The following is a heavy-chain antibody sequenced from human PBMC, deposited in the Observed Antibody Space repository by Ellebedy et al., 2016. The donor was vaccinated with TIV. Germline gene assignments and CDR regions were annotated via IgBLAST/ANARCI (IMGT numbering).Heavy chain of an antibody. D-gene: IGHD4-11*01. J-gene: IGHJ5*02. CDR3: ARHVGTYSNYRWFDP. CDR1: GGSFSGYY. CDR2: INHSGST. V-gene: IGHV4-34*01. Sequence: MPSETLSLTCAVYGGSFSGYYWSWIRQPPGKGLEWIGEINHSGSTNYNPSLKSRVTISVDTSKNQFSLKLSSVTAADTAVYYCARHVGTYSNYRWFDPWGQGTLVTVSS.